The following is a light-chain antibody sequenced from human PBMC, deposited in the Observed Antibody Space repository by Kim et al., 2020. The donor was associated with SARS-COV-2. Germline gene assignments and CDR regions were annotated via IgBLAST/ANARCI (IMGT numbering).Light chain of an antibody. CDR2: AAS. J-gene: IGKJ1*01. CDR3: QQYDSYPRT. V-gene: IGKV1-16*01. CDR1: QGISSY. Sequence: DIQMTQSPSSLSASVGDRVTITCRASQGISSYLAWYQQKPGKAPKLLIYAASNLQSGVPSRFSGSGSGTDFTLTISSLQPEDFATYYCQQYDSYPRTFGQGTKVDIK.